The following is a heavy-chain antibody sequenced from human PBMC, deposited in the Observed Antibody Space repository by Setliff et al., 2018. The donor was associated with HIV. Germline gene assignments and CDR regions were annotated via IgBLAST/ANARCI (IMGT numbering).Heavy chain of an antibody. Sequence: PGRSLRLSCSASGFTFSSYAMSWVRQAPGMGLEWVSVISGTGGSTYYTDSVKGRFTISRDKSKHTLYLQMNRLRAEDTAGYYCARGVEFWSAYLDYWGQGTLVTVSS. J-gene: IGHJ4*02. CDR1: GFTFSSYA. CDR3: ARGVEFWSAYLDY. CDR2: ISGTGGST. D-gene: IGHD3-3*01. V-gene: IGHV3-23*01.